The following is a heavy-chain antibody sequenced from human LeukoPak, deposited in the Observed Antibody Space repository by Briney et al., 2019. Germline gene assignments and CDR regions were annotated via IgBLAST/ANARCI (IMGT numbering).Heavy chain of an antibody. Sequence: SETLSLTCTVSGGSISSYYWSWIRQPPGKGLEWIGYIYYSGGTNYNPSLKSRVTISVDTSKNQFSLKLSSVTAADTAVYYCARGPDYDFWSGYYTGYYYYGMDVWGQGTTVTVSS. V-gene: IGHV4-59*01. D-gene: IGHD3-3*01. J-gene: IGHJ6*02. CDR3: ARGPDYDFWSGYYTGYYYYGMDV. CDR1: GGSISSYY. CDR2: IYYSGGT.